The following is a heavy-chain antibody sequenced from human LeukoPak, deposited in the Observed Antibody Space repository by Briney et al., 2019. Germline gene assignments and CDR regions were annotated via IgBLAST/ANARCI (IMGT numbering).Heavy chain of an antibody. CDR3: ARQGGYSSSWCNY. CDR2: ICPGDSDT. D-gene: IGHD6-13*01. Sequence: ESLKISCKGSGYSFTTYWIGWVRQMPGKGLEWMGIICPGDSDTIYSPSFQGQVTISADKSISTAYLQWSSLKASDTAMYYCARQGGYSSSWCNYWGQGTLVTVSS. CDR1: GYSFTTYW. J-gene: IGHJ4*02. V-gene: IGHV5-51*01.